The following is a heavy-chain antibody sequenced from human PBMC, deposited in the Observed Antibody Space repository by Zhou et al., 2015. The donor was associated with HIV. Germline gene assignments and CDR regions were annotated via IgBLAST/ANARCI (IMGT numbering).Heavy chain of an antibody. CDR1: GGTFSSYA. CDR3: ARDHEYSGYDTGDYYYYGMDV. D-gene: IGHD5-12*01. J-gene: IGHJ6*02. Sequence: QVQLVQSGAEVKKPGSSVKVSCKASGGTFSSYAISWVRQAPGQGLEWMGGIIPIFGTANYAQKFQGRVTITADESTSTAYMELSSLRSEDTAVYYCARDHEYSGYDTGDYYYYGMDVWGQGTTVTVSS. V-gene: IGHV1-69*01. CDR2: IIPIFGTA.